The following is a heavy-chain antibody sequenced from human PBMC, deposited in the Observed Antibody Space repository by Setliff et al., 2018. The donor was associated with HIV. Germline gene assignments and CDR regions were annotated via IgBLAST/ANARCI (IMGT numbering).Heavy chain of an antibody. CDR2: VNPASGGS. J-gene: IGHJ5*02. D-gene: IGHD7-27*01. V-gene: IGHV1-2*02. Sequence: ASVKVSCKTSGYPFTDYFTHWMRQAPGQGLEWLGWVNPASGGSNYAQNFQGKVTMTRDTSISTAYMQVTRLTSDDTAIYYCARNPIQMKHWSPGETWFDTWGQGTLVTVSS. CDR1: GYPFTDYF. CDR3: ARNPIQMKHWSPGETWFDT.